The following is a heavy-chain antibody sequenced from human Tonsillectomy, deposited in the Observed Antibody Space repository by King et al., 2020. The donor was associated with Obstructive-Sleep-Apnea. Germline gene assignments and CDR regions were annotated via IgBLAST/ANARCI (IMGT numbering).Heavy chain of an antibody. CDR1: GFTFSSYA. CDR2: ISYDGSNK. CDR3: ARPLIAVAGTDYYYYGMDV. Sequence: VQLVESGGGVFQPGRSLRLSCAASGFTFSSYAMHWVRQAPGKGLEWVAVISYDGSNKYYADSVKGRFTISRDNSKNTLYLQMNSLRAEDTAVYYCARPLIAVAGTDYYYYGMDVWGQGTTVTVCS. J-gene: IGHJ6*02. V-gene: IGHV3-30-3*01. D-gene: IGHD6-19*01.